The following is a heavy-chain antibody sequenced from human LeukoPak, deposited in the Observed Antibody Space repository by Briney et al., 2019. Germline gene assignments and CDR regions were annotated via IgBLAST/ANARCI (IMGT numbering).Heavy chain of an antibody. Sequence: PGGSLRLSCAASGFTFSSYAMSWVRQAPGKGLEWVSYISSSGSTIYYADSVKGRFTISRDNAKNSLYLQMNSLRAEDTAVYYCALTRFYIQYWGQGTLVTVSS. CDR3: ALTRFYIQY. CDR2: ISSSGSTI. D-gene: IGHD3-3*01. J-gene: IGHJ1*01. CDR1: GFTFSSYA. V-gene: IGHV3-48*04.